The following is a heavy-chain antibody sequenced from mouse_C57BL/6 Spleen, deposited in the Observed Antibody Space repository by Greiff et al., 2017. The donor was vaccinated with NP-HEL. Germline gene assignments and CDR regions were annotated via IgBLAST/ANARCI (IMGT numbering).Heavy chain of an antibody. CDR2: IYPGDGDT. CDR1: GYAFSSSW. J-gene: IGHJ4*01. D-gene: IGHD1-1*01. Sequence: QVQLQQSGPELVKPGASVKISCKASGYAFSSSWMNWVKQRPGKGLEWIGRIYPGDGDTNYNGKFKGKATLTADKSSSTAYMQLSSLTSEDSAVYFCARGGSRYYYAMDYWGQGTSVTVSS. V-gene: IGHV1-82*01. CDR3: ARGGSRYYYAMDY.